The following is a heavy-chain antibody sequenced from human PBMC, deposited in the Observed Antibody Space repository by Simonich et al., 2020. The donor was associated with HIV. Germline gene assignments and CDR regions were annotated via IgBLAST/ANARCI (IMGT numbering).Heavy chain of an antibody. CDR1: GYTFTDYY. J-gene: IGHJ5*02. V-gene: IGHV1-2*06. D-gene: IGHD4-17*01. CDR3: ARALRWFDP. Sequence: QVQLVQSGAEVKKPGASVKVSYKASGYTFTDYYIHWVRQAPGQGLEWMGRINPNNGGTVYAQKFQGRVTISRDTSISTAYMELSSLRSEDTAVYYCARALRWFDPWGQGTLVTVSS. CDR2: INPNNGGT.